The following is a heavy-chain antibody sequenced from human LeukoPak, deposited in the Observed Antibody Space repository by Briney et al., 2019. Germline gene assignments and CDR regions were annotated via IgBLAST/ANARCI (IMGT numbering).Heavy chain of an antibody. V-gene: IGHV3-23*01. D-gene: IGHD3-10*01. CDR3: ARVRFGECRDY. J-gene: IGHJ4*02. CDR2: SGSGGST. Sequence: SGSGGSTYYADSVKGRFTISRDNSKNTLYLQMNSLRAEDTAVYYCARVRFGECRDYWGQGTLVTVSS.